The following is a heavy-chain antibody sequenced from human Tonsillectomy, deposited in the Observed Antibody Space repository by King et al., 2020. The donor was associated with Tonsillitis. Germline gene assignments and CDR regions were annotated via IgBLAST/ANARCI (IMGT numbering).Heavy chain of an antibody. CDR2: IIPIFGTA. Sequence: QLVQSGAEVKKPGSSVKVSCKASGGTFSSYAINWVRQAPGQGLEWMGGIIPIFGTANYAQKFQGRVTITADESTRTAYMELSSLRSEDTAVYYCARVEAVVVVVTATYYWFDPWGQGTLVTVSS. CDR1: GGTFSSYA. D-gene: IGHD2-15*01. CDR3: ARVEAVVVVVTATYYWFDP. J-gene: IGHJ5*02. V-gene: IGHV1-69*01.